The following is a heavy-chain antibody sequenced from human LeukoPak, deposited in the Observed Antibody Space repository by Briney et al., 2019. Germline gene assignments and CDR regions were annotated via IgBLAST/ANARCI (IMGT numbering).Heavy chain of an antibody. V-gene: IGHV3-33*01. CDR2: IWFDGSDK. CDR1: GFSFSNYD. CDR3: ARDLNREDFDY. J-gene: IGHJ4*02. D-gene: IGHD1-14*01. Sequence: PGGSLRLSCAASGFSFSNYDMHWVRQAPGKGLEWVAIIWFDGSDKYYGDSVKSRFTISRDNSKNTLYLQMNSLRVEDTAVYYCARDLNREDFDYWGQGTLVAVSS.